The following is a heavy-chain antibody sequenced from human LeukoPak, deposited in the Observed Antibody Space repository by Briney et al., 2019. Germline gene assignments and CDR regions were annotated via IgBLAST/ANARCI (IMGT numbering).Heavy chain of an antibody. D-gene: IGHD3-22*01. CDR3: ARDVEMYYDSSAFGDY. CDR2: ISAYNGNT. J-gene: IGHJ4*02. V-gene: IGHV1-18*04. CDR1: GYTFTGYY. Sequence: GASVKVSCKASGYTFTGYYIHWVRQAPGQGLEWMGWISAYNGNTNYAQKLQGRVTMATDTSTSTAYMELRSLRSDDTAIYYCARDVEMYYDSSAFGDYWGQGALVTVSS.